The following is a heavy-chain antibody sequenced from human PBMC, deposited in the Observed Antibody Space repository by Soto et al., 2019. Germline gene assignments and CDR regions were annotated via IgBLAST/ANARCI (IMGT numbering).Heavy chain of an antibody. V-gene: IGHV4-61*01. CDR2: IYYTGST. Sequence: PSVTKCLPCSVSGGSVGNASYYWSLIRQPPEERKEWIGYIYYTGSTNYNPPLKSRVTMSVDTSKNQFSLNLSSVTAADTAVYYCARAQGNYYDGRGVTTFSGDYFDYWGQGTLVSVSS. D-gene: IGHD3-22*01. CDR3: ARAQGNYYDGRGVTTFSGDYFDY. J-gene: IGHJ4*02. CDR1: GGSVGNASYY.